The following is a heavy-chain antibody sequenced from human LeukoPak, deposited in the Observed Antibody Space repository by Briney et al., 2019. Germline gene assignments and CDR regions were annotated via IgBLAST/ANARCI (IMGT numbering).Heavy chain of an antibody. D-gene: IGHD5-12*01. CDR3: TRGKDIVATINTFGY. J-gene: IGHJ4*02. CDR2: IYHSGST. V-gene: IGHV4-38-2*01. Sequence: PSETLSLTCAVFDYSISSGYYWGWIRQPPGKGLEWIGSIYHSGSTYYNPSLKSRVTISVDTSKNQFSLKLRFVTAADTAMYYCTRGKDIVATINTFGYWGQGTLVTVSS. CDR1: DYSISSGYY.